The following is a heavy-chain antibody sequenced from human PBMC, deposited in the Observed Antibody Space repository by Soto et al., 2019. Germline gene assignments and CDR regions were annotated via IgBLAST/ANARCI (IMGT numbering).Heavy chain of an antibody. J-gene: IGHJ6*02. CDR3: ARVNSSSWKYYYHYYGMDV. V-gene: IGHV4-59*01. Sequence: SETLSLTCTVSGGSISSYYWSWIRQPPGKGLEWIGYIYYSGGTNYNPSLKSRVTISVDTSKNQFSLKLSSVSAADTAVYYCARVNSSSWKYYYHYYGMDVWGQGTTVTVSS. D-gene: IGHD6-13*01. CDR2: IYYSGGT. CDR1: GGSISSYY.